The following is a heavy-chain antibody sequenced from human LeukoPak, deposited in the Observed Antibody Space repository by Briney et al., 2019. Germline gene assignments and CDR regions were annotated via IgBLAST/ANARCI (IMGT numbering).Heavy chain of an antibody. Sequence: GESLKISCKGSGYSFTSYWIGWVRQMPGKGLEWMGIIYPGDSDTRYSPSFQGQVTISADKSISTAYLQWSSLKASDTAMYYCARSYGYRIGASLPLIDYWGQGTLVTVSS. J-gene: IGHJ4*02. D-gene: IGHD5-18*01. V-gene: IGHV5-51*01. CDR3: ARSYGYRIGASLPLIDY. CDR1: GYSFTSYW. CDR2: IYPGDSDT.